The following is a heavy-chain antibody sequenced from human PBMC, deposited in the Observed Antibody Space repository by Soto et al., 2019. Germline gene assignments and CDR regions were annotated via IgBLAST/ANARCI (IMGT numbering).Heavy chain of an antibody. CDR1: GYSFTSYW. Sequence: EVQLVQSGAEVKKPGESLRISCKGSGYSFTSYWISWLRQMPGKGLEWMGRIDPSDSYTNYSPSFQGHVTISADKSISTAYLQWSSLKASDTAMYYCARQAVAGTPSYYYYGMDVWGQGTTVTVSS. CDR3: ARQAVAGTPSYYYYGMDV. J-gene: IGHJ6*02. V-gene: IGHV5-10-1*01. CDR2: IDPSDSYT. D-gene: IGHD6-19*01.